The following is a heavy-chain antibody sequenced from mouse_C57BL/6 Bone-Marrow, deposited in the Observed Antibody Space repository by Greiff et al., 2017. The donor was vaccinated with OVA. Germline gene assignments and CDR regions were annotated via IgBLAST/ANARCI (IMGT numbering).Heavy chain of an antibody. CDR1: GYTFTSYW. CDR2: IDPSDSYT. Sequence: QVQLQQPGAELVMPGASVKLSCKASGYTFTSYWMHWVKQRPGQGLEWIGEIDPSDSYTNYNQKFKGKSTLTVDKSSSTAYMQLSSLTSEDSAVYYCARGDIVFYVGYSHWYFDVWGTGTTVTVSS. CDR3: ARGDIVFYVGYSHWYFDV. V-gene: IGHV1-69*01. J-gene: IGHJ1*03. D-gene: IGHD2-3*01.